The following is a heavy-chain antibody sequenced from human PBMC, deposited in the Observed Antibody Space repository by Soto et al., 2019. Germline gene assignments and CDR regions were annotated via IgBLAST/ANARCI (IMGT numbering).Heavy chain of an antibody. CDR1: GGSVSSGSYY. J-gene: IGHJ4*02. V-gene: IGHV4-61*01. CDR2: IYYSGGT. Sequence: ASETLSLTCTVSGGSVSSGSYYWSWIRQPPGKGLEWIGYIYYSGGTNYNPSLKSRVTISVDTSKNQFSLKLSSVTAADTAVYYCAREPAYYDFWSGYLIRDFDYWGQGTLVTVSS. CDR3: AREPAYYDFWSGYLIRDFDY. D-gene: IGHD3-3*01.